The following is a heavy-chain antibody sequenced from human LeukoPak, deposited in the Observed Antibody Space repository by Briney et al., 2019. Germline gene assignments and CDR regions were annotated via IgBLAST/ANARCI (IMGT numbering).Heavy chain of an antibody. Sequence: GGSLRLSCAASGFTFDDYAMHWVRHAPGKGLEWVSLISGDAGSTYYADSVKGRFTISRDDSKNSLYLQMNSLRTEDTAFYYCAKDIYRGLDMATNPDYWGQGTLVTVSS. CDR3: AKDIYRGLDMATNPDY. V-gene: IGHV3-43*02. D-gene: IGHD5-24*01. CDR1: GFTFDDYA. J-gene: IGHJ4*02. CDR2: ISGDAGST.